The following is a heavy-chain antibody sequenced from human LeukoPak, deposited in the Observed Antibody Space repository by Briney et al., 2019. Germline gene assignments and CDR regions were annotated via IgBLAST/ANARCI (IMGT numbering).Heavy chain of an antibody. J-gene: IGHJ4*02. Sequence: SGGSLRLSCAASGFPFSRYWMSWVRQAPGKGLEWVANIKEDGSDKYYVDSVKGRFTISRDNAKNSLFLQVSSLRAEDTAVYYCARDYAMMVDYWGQGTLVTISS. V-gene: IGHV3-7*01. CDR3: ARDYAMMVDY. CDR2: IKEDGSDK. CDR1: GFPFSRYW. D-gene: IGHD3-22*01.